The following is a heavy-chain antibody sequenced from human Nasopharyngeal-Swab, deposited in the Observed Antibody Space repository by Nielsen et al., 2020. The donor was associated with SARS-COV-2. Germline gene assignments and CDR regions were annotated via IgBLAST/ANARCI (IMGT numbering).Heavy chain of an antibody. J-gene: IGHJ4*02. D-gene: IGHD4-17*01. CDR1: GFTFSSYW. V-gene: IGHV3-74*01. CDR2: INSDGSST. CDR3: ATVDYAVNY. Sequence: GESLKISCAASGFTFSSYWMHWVRQVPGKGLVWVSGINSDGSSTSYADSVKGRFTISRDNAKNSLYLQMNSLRAEDTALYYCATVDYAVNYWGQGTLVTVSS.